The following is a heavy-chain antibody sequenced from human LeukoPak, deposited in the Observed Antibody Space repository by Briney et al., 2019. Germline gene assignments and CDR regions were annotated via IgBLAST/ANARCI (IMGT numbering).Heavy chain of an antibody. Sequence: GASVKVSCKASGYTFTSYSISWVRQAPGQGLEWMGWINPNSGGTNYAQKFQGRVTMTRDTSISTAYMELSRLRSDDTAVYYCAREPSYYGSGSSIDYWGQGTLVTVSS. CDR1: GYTFTSYS. CDR3: AREPSYYGSGSSIDY. V-gene: IGHV1-2*02. D-gene: IGHD3-10*01. CDR2: INPNSGGT. J-gene: IGHJ4*02.